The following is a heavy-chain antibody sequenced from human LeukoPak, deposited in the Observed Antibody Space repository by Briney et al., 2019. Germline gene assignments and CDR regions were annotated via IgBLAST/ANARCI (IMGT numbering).Heavy chain of an antibody. Sequence: SETLSLTCTVSGGSISSGGYYWSWIRQHPGKGLEWIGYIYFSGSTYYNPSLKSRVTISVDTSKNQFSLKLSSVTAADTAVYYCARDNTVTKNYDAFDIWGQGTMVTVSS. V-gene: IGHV4-31*03. D-gene: IGHD4-17*01. CDR1: GGSISSGGYY. CDR2: IYFSGST. J-gene: IGHJ3*02. CDR3: ARDNTVTKNYDAFDI.